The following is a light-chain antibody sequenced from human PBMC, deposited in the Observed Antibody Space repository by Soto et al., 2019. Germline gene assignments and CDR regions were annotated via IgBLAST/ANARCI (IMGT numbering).Light chain of an antibody. CDR2: DAS. CDR3: QQRSNWPRT. V-gene: IGKV3-11*01. J-gene: IGKJ1*01. Sequence: EIVMPQSHATLSVSPGESATLSCRASQSVSSYLAWYQQKPGQAHRLLIYDASNRATGIPARFSGSGSGTDFTLTISSLEPEDFAVYYCQQRSNWPRTFGQGTKVDIK. CDR1: QSVSSY.